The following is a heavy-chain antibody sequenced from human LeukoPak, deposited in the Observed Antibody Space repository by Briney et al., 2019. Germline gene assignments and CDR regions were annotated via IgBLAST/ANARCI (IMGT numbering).Heavy chain of an antibody. D-gene: IGHD2-8*01. CDR3: ASYGGIVLMVYAPETVDY. CDR2: ISYDGSNK. V-gene: IGHV3-30-3*01. J-gene: IGHJ4*02. CDR1: GFNFSSYA. Sequence: GRSLRLSCAASGFNFSSYAMHWVRQAPGKGLEWVAVISYDGSNKYYADSVKGRFTISRDNSKNTLYLQMNSLRAEDTAVYYCASYGGIVLMVYAPETVDYWGQGTLVTVSS.